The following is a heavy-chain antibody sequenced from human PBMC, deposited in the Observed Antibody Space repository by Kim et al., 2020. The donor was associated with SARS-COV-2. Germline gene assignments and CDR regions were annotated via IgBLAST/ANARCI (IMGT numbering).Heavy chain of an antibody. CDR2: ISSSSSYT. CDR3: ARAHFDYGDLPDY. Sequence: GGSLRLSCAASGFTFSDYYMSWIRQAPGKGLEWVSYISSSSSYTNYADSVKGRFTISRDNAKNSLYLQMNSLRAEDTAVYYCARAHFDYGDLPDYWGQGTLVTVSS. CDR1: GFTFSDYY. J-gene: IGHJ4*02. V-gene: IGHV3-11*06. D-gene: IGHD4-17*01.